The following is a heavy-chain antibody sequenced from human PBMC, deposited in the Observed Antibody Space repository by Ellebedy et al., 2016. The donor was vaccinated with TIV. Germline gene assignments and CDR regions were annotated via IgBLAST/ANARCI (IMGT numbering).Heavy chain of an antibody. CDR1: GGSFSGYY. Sequence: MPGGSLRLSCAVYGGSFSGYYWSWIRQPPGKGLEWIGEINHSGSTNYNPSLKSRVTISVDTSKTQFSLKLSSGTAADTAVYYCARGGVSLQLVLYFDYWGQGTLVTVSS. CDR3: ARGGVSLQLVLYFDY. D-gene: IGHD6-13*01. CDR2: INHSGST. V-gene: IGHV4-34*01. J-gene: IGHJ4*02.